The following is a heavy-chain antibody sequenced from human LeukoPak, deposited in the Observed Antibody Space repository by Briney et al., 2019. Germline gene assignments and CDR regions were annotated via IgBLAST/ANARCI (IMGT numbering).Heavy chain of an antibody. CDR2: TSGSGGST. CDR3: AYPLGWGQLLFDALDY. Sequence: GGSLRLSCAASGFTFSSYAMSWVRQAPGKGLEWVSATSGSGGSTYYADSVKGRFTISRDNSKNTLYLQMNSLRAEDTAVYYCAYPLGWGQLLFDALDYWGQGTLVTVSS. D-gene: IGHD2-2*01. J-gene: IGHJ4*02. V-gene: IGHV3-23*01. CDR1: GFTFSSYA.